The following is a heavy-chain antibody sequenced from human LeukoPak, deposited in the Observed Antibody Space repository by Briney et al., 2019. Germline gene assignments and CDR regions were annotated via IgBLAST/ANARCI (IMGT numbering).Heavy chain of an antibody. V-gene: IGHV3-30*03. CDR3: ARAPRPRDGKPIWSGYYSDYYYYYMDV. CDR2: ISYDGSNK. CDR1: GFTFSSYG. D-gene: IGHD3-3*01. J-gene: IGHJ6*03. Sequence: GGSLRLSCAASGFTFSSYGMHWVRQAPGKGLEWVAVISYDGSNKYYADSVKGRFTISRDNSKNTLYLQMNSLRAEDTAVYYCARAPRPRDGKPIWSGYYSDYYYYYMDVWGKGTTVTVSS.